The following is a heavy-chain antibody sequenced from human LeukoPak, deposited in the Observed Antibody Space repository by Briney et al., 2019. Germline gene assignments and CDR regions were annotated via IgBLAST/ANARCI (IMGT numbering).Heavy chain of an antibody. J-gene: IGHJ4*02. CDR3: ARLKLRSGWYRAWWTFDY. V-gene: IGHV4-34*01. CDR2: INHSGST. CDR1: GGSFSGYY. D-gene: IGHD6-19*01. Sequence: PSETLSLTCAVYGGSFSGYYWSWIRQPPGKGLEWIGEINHSGSTNYNPSLKSRVTISVDTSKNQFSLKLSSVTAADTAVYYCARLKLRSGWYRAWWTFDYWGQGTLVTVSS.